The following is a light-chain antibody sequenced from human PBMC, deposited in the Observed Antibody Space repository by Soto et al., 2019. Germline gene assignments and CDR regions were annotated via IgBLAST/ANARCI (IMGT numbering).Light chain of an antibody. V-gene: IGKV1-17*01. CDR3: QHYNSYSEA. CDR2: HAS. J-gene: IGKJ1*01. CDR1: QGIRND. Sequence: DIQMTQSPSSLSASVGDRVTITCRASQGIRNDLGWYQQKPGTAPKLLIYHASSLQSGVPSRFSGSGSGTEFTLTISSLQPDVFATYYCQHYNSYSEAFGQGTKVDTK.